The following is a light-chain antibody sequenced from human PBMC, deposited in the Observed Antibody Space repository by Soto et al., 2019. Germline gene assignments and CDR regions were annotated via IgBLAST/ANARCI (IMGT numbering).Light chain of an antibody. V-gene: IGLV1-51*01. CDR2: DNN. CDR3: GSWDDSLSAV. Sequence: QSVLTQPPSVSAAPGQTVTISCSGSNSNIGNNYVSWYQQLPGTAPKLLIYDNNKRPSGIPDRFSGSKSGTSATLGITVLQTGDEADYYCGSWDDSLSAVFGGGTKLTVL. CDR1: NSNIGNNY. J-gene: IGLJ2*01.